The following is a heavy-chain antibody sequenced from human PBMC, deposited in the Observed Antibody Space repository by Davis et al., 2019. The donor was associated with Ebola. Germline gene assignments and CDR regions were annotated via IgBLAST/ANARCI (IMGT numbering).Heavy chain of an antibody. V-gene: IGHV4-39*07. D-gene: IGHD2-8*01. Sequence: MPSETLSLTCTVSGASISSSNYYWGWIRQPPGKGLEWIGSIYYSGSTYYNPSLKSRVTISVDTSKNQFSLKLSSVTAADTAVYYCARDLGYCTNGVCPRGEGMDVWGQGTTVTVSS. CDR2: IYYSGST. J-gene: IGHJ6*02. CDR1: GASISSSNYY. CDR3: ARDLGYCTNGVCPRGEGMDV.